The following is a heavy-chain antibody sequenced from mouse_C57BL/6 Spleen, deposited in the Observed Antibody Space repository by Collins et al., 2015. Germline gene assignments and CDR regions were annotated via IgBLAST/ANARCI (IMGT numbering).Heavy chain of an antibody. D-gene: IGHD1-1*01. Sequence: EVQLQQSGPELVKPGASVKISCKASRYTFTDYYMNWVKQSHGKSLEWIGDINPNNGGTSYNQKFKGKATLTVDKSSSTAYMELRSLTSEDSAVYYCARSGYYGSSPWFAYWGQGTLVTV. J-gene: IGHJ3*01. CDR1: RYTFTDYY. CDR3: ARSGYYGSSPWFAY. CDR2: INPNNGGT. V-gene: IGHV1-26*01.